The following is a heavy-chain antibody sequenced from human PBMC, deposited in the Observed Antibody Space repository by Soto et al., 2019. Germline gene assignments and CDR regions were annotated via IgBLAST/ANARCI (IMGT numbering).Heavy chain of an antibody. V-gene: IGHV4-34*01. CDR3: ARHQKGLLSRFDP. D-gene: IGHD3-10*01. J-gene: IGHJ5*02. CDR2: INHKTNT. Sequence: SETLSLTCAVYGGSFNEYYWTWSLQPPGKGLEWIGEINHKTNTHYNPSLESRVTFSVDTSKNQFSLPLTSVTAADTAVYYCARHQKGLLSRFDPWGQGTLVTVSS. CDR1: GGSFNEYY.